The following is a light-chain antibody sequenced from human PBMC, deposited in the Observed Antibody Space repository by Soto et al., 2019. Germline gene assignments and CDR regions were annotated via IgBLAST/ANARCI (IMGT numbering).Light chain of an antibody. Sequence: QAVVTQEPSLTVSPGGTVTLTCGSSTGAVTSGHYPYWFQQKPGQAPRTLIYDTNNKHSWTPARFSGSLLGGKAALTLSGAQPEDEAVYYCLLSYSGAYVFGTGTKLTVL. J-gene: IGLJ1*01. CDR3: LLSYSGAYV. CDR2: DTN. V-gene: IGLV7-46*01. CDR1: TGAVTSGHY.